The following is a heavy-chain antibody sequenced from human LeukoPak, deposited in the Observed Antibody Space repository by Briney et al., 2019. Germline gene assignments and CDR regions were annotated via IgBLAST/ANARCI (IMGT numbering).Heavy chain of an antibody. Sequence: SETLSLTCTVSGGSISSYYWSWIRQPPGKGLEWIGYIYYSGSTNYNPSLKSRVTISVDTSKNQFSLKLSSVTAADTAVYYCAREGFLGAFDIWGQGTKVTVSS. J-gene: IGHJ3*02. CDR1: GGSISSYY. CDR3: AREGFLGAFDI. D-gene: IGHD3-10*01. V-gene: IGHV4-59*01. CDR2: IYYSGST.